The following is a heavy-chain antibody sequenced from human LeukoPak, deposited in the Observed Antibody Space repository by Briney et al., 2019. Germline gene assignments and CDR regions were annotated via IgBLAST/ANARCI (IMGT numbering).Heavy chain of an antibody. V-gene: IGHV4-34*01. CDR1: GESFSGHY. D-gene: IGHD5-18*01. Sequence: ASETLSLTCAIYGESFSGHYWNWIRQPPGKGLEWIGEINHSGSTNYNASLKSRVTISIDTSKNQFSLKLSSVTAADTAVYYCARDLPPAAMASFDYWGQGTLVTVSS. CDR2: INHSGST. CDR3: ARDLPPAAMASFDY. J-gene: IGHJ4*02.